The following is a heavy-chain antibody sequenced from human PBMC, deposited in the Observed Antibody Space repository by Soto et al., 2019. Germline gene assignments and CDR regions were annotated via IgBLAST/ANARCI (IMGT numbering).Heavy chain of an antibody. D-gene: IGHD6-13*01. CDR2: ISGSGGST. Sequence: GGSLRLSCTTSGFSFASFAMTWVRQAPGEGLEWVSAISGSGGSTYYADSVKGRFTISRDNSKNTLYLQMNSLRAEDTAVYYRAKGEQQLADYYYYGMDVWGQGTTVTVSS. CDR3: AKGEQQLADYYYYGMDV. J-gene: IGHJ6*02. V-gene: IGHV3-23*01. CDR1: GFSFASFA.